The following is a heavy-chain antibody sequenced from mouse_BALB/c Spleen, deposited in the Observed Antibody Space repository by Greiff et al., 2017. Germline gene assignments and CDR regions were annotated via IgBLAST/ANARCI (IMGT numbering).Heavy chain of an antibody. CDR3: AREGSYYYGSSSYWYFDV. Sequence: EVMLVESGGGLVQPGGSLKLSCAASGFTFSSYGMSWVRQTPDKRLELVATINSNGGSTYYPDSVKGRFTISRDNAKNTLYLQMSSLKSEDTAMYYCAREGSYYYGSSSYWYFDVWGAGTTVTVSS. CDR1: GFTFSSYG. D-gene: IGHD1-1*01. J-gene: IGHJ1*01. V-gene: IGHV5-6-3*01. CDR2: INSNGGST.